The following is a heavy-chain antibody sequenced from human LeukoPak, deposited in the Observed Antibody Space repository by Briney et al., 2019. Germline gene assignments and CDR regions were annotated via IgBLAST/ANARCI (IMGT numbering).Heavy chain of an antibody. Sequence: VASVKVSCKASGGAFSNYIITWVRQAPGQGLEWMGGIIPIFGTANFAQKFQGRVTITADESTSTAYMELISLRSEDTAIYYCARLTPHYYYMDVWGEGTTVTVSS. J-gene: IGHJ6*03. CDR1: GGAFSNYI. CDR3: ARLTPHYYYMDV. D-gene: IGHD1-14*01. CDR2: IIPIFGTA. V-gene: IGHV1-69*01.